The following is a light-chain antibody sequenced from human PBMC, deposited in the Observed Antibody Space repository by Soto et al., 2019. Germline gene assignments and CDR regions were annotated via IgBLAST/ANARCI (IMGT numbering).Light chain of an antibody. Sequence: EIVLTQSPGTLSLSPGEGATLSCRASQSVSSNYLAWYQQKTGQTPRLLIYLASSRAPGIPDRFSGSGPGTHFTLTISRVEPEDFAVYYCQQYGSSPWTFGQGTKVEIK. CDR1: QSVSSNY. J-gene: IGKJ1*01. CDR2: LAS. CDR3: QQYGSSPWT. V-gene: IGKV3-20*01.